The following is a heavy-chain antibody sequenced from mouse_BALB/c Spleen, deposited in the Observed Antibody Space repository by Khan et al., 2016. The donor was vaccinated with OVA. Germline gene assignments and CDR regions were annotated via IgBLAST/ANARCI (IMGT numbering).Heavy chain of an antibody. CDR2: ISPHIGET. CDR1: GYSFTGYF. V-gene: IGHV1-20*01. D-gene: IGHD1-1*01. Sequence: EVQLQESGPELVKPGASVKISCKASGYSFTGYFMNWVMQSPGKSLEWIGRISPHIGETFYNQKFKGKATLTVDESSSTAHMELRSLTSEDAAVYYCARTYGSDFDNWGQGTTLTVSS. CDR3: ARTYGSDFDN. J-gene: IGHJ2*01.